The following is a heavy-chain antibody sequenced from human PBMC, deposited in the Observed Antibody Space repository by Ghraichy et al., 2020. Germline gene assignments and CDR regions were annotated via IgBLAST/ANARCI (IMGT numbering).Heavy chain of an antibody. CDR3: ASPPDSRMGGFGG. D-gene: IGHD3-22*01. J-gene: IGHJ4*02. V-gene: IGHV3-23*01. CDR1: GFTFSSYA. Sequence: GGSLRLSCAASGFTFSSYAMSWVRQAPGKGLEWVSAISGSGGSTYYADSVKGRFTISRDNSKNTLYLQMNSLRAEDTAVYYCASPPDSRMGGFGGWGQGTLVTVSS. CDR2: ISGSGGST.